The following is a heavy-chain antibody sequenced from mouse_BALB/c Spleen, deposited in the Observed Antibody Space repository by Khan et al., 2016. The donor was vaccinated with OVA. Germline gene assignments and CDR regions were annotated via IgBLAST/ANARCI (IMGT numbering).Heavy chain of an antibody. V-gene: IGHV2-3*01. CDR2: LWGDGST. CDR1: GFSLNSYG. J-gene: IGHJ3*01. Sequence: QVQLKESGPGLVAPSQSLSITCTVSGFSLNSYGVGWVRQPPGKGLEWLGVLWGDGSTNYHSALISRLSISKDNSNSQVFLKLNSLQTDDTATYYSALYYYGRARVAYWGQGTLVTVSA. D-gene: IGHD1-1*01. CDR3: ALYYYGRARVAY.